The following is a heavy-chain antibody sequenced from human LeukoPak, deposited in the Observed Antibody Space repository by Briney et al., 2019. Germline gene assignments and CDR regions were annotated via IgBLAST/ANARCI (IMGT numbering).Heavy chain of an antibody. J-gene: IGHJ5*02. CDR2: ISGSGDRT. CDR1: GFTFGNYA. CDR3: ANGISWFDP. V-gene: IGHV3-23*01. Sequence: GGSLRLSCAASGFTFGNYAMTWVRQAPGKGLEWVSAISGSGDRTYYADSVKGRFTVSRDNSKNTLYLQVNSLRGEDTAVCYCANGISWFDPWGQGTLVTVSS. D-gene: IGHD1-26*01.